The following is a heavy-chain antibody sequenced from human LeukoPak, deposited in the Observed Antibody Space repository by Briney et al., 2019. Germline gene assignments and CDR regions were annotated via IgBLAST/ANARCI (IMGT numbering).Heavy chain of an antibody. CDR1: GFTFGDYA. V-gene: IGHV3-49*04. D-gene: IGHD6-6*01. Sequence: GGSLRLSCTASGFTFGDYAMSWVRQAPGKGLEWVAFIRSKAYGGTTEYAASVKGRFTISRDDSKSIADLQMNSLKTEDTAVYYCTGIIDARFDYWGQGTLVTASS. J-gene: IGHJ4*02. CDR3: TGIIDARFDY. CDR2: IRSKAYGGTT.